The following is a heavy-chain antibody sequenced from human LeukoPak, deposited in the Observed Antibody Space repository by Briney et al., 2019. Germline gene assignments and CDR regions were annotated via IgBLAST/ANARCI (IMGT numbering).Heavy chain of an antibody. Sequence: SETLSLTCTVSGGSISSSSYYWGWIRQPPGKGLEWIGSIYYSGSTYYNPSLKSRVTISVDTSKNQFSLKLSSVTAADTAVYYCARLEWSGYVDYWGQGTLVTVSS. J-gene: IGHJ4*02. D-gene: IGHD3-3*01. CDR2: IYYSGST. CDR1: GGSISSSSYY. CDR3: ARLEWSGYVDY. V-gene: IGHV4-39*01.